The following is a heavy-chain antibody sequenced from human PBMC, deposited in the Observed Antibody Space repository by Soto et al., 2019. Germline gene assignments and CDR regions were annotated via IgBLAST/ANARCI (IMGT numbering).Heavy chain of an antibody. CDR2: ISAYNGNT. Sequence: ASVKVSCKASGYTFTSYGISWVRQAPGQWLEWMGWISAYNGNTNYAQKLQGRVTMTTDTSTSTAYMELRSLRSDDTAVYYCARDPFKVYSSSLDYFDYWGQGTLVTSPQ. CDR3: ARDPFKVYSSSLDYFDY. V-gene: IGHV1-18*04. CDR1: GYTFTSYG. J-gene: IGHJ4*02. D-gene: IGHD6-6*01.